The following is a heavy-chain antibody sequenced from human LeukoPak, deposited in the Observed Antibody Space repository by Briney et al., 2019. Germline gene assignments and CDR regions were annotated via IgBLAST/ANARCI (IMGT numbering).Heavy chain of an antibody. Sequence: SETLSLTCSVSGGSIRSSDDYWGWIRQPPGKGLEWIGSINYSGTTYYNPSLKSRVSISVDTSKNQFSPKLNSLSAADTAVYYCAKHYMGSYYNHGLDYWGQGTLVTVSS. V-gene: IGHV4-39*01. D-gene: IGHD3-10*01. CDR3: AKHYMGSYYNHGLDY. J-gene: IGHJ4*02. CDR1: GGSIRSSDDY. CDR2: INYSGTT.